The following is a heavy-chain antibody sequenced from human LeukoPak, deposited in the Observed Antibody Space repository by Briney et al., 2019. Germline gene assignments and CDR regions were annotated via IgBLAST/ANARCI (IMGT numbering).Heavy chain of an antibody. CDR2: INSDGSST. Sequence: GGSLRLSCAASGFTFSSYWMHWVRQAPGKGLGWVSRINSDGSSTSYADSVKGRFTISRDNAKNTLYLQMNSLRAEDTAVYYCARLGGHLWSVFDIWGQGTMVTVS. V-gene: IGHV3-74*01. J-gene: IGHJ3*02. D-gene: IGHD3-3*02. CDR3: ARLGGHLWSVFDI. CDR1: GFTFSSYW.